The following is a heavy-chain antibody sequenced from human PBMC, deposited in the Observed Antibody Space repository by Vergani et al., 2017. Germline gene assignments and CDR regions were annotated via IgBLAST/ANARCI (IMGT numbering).Heavy chain of an antibody. J-gene: IGHJ4*02. Sequence: QVQLVQSGAEVKKPGSSVKVSCKASGGTFSSYAISWVRQAPGQGLEWMGRINPNSGGTNYAQKFQGRVTMTRDTSISTAYMELSRLRSDDTAVYYCAREFRAMVRGVIGYWGQGTLVTVSS. CDR2: INPNSGGT. CDR3: AREFRAMVRGVIGY. D-gene: IGHD3-10*01. CDR1: GGTFSSYA. V-gene: IGHV1-2*06.